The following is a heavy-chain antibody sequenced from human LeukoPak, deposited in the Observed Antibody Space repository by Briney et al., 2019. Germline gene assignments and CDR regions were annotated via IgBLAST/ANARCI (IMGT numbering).Heavy chain of an antibody. CDR1: GFTFSSYS. CDR2: ISSSSSYI. Sequence: PGGSLRLSCAASGFTFSSYSMNWVRQAPGKGLEWVSSISSSSSYIYYADSVKGRFTISRDNAKNSLYLQMNSLRAEDTAVYYCARDILTGYPYFDYWGRGTLVTVSS. CDR3: ARDILTGYPYFDY. V-gene: IGHV3-21*01. J-gene: IGHJ4*02. D-gene: IGHD3-9*01.